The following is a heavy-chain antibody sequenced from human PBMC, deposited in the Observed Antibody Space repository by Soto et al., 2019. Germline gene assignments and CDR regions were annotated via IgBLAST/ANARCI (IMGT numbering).Heavy chain of an antibody. V-gene: IGHV3-23*01. D-gene: IGHD3-3*01. CDR3: AKDSLAIFRQTGYYYGMDV. CDR1: GFTFSSYA. CDR2: ISGSGGST. J-gene: IGHJ6*02. Sequence: EVPLLESGGGLVQPGGSLRLSCAASGFTFSSYAMSWVRQAPGKGLEWVSAISGSGGSTYYADSVKGRFTISRDNSKNTLYLQMNSLRAEDTAVYYCAKDSLAIFRQTGYYYGMDVWGQGTTVTVSS.